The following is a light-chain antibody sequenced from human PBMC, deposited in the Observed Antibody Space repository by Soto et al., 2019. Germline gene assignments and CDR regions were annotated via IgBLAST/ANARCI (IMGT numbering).Light chain of an antibody. CDR2: EVT. CDR3: SSYTTSSTRV. CDR1: SSDLGIYNY. J-gene: IGLJ1*01. V-gene: IGLV2-14*01. Sequence: QSVLTQPASVSGSPGQSIAISCSGSSSDLGIYNYVSWYQQHPDKVPKLIIFEVTNRPSGVSNRFSGSKSGNTASLTISGLQAEDEADYYCSSYTTSSTRVFGTGTKVTV.